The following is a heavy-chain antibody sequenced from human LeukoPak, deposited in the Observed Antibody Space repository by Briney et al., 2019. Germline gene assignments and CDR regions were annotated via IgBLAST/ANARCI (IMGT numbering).Heavy chain of an antibody. CDR1: EFTFSSYA. V-gene: IGHV3-23*01. J-gene: IGHJ5*02. CDR2: ISGSGGST. Sequence: GGSLRLSCAASEFTFSSYAMSGVRQAPGKGLEWVSAISGSGGSTYYADSVKGRFTISRDNSKNTLYLQMNSLRAEDTAVYYCAKGLGGGNWFDPWGQGTLVTVSS. D-gene: IGHD3-16*01. CDR3: AKGLGGGNWFDP.